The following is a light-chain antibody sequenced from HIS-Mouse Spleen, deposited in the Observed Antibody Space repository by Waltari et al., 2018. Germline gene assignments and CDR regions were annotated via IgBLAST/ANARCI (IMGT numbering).Light chain of an antibody. CDR3: SSYTSSSTLVV. CDR1: SSDVGCYNY. CDR2: DFS. Sequence: QSSLTQPASVSGSPGQSITISCTGTSSDVGCYNYVSWYQQHPGKAPKLMVYDFSNRPSGVSSRFSGSKSGNPAALTMCGLQSEDEADYYCSSYTSSSTLVVFGGGTKLTVL. J-gene: IGLJ2*01. V-gene: IGLV2-14*03.